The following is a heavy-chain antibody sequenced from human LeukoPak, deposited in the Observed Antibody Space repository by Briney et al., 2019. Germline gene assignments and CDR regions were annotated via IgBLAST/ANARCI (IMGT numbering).Heavy chain of an antibody. Sequence: GGSLRLSCAASGFTFSIYAMYCVRQAPGKGLEYVSTISSNGGSTYYANSVKGRFTISRDNSKNTLYLQMGSLRAEDMAVYYCARDWLIDFWGQGTLVTVSS. J-gene: IGHJ4*02. D-gene: IGHD3-16*01. CDR3: ARDWLIDF. V-gene: IGHV3-64*01. CDR2: ISSNGGST. CDR1: GFTFSIYA.